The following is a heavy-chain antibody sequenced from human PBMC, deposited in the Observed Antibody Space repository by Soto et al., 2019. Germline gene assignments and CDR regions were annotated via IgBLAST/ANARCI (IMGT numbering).Heavy chain of an antibody. Sequence: GESLKISCKGSGYSFTIYWISWVRQMPGKGLEWMGRLDPSDSYTNYSPSFQGHVTTSADKSISTASLQWSSLKASDTAMYYCAREGARRYGSSSLYYYYGMDVWGQGTTVTVSS. CDR2: LDPSDSYT. V-gene: IGHV5-10-1*01. CDR1: GYSFTIYW. J-gene: IGHJ6*02. CDR3: AREGARRYGSSSLYYYYGMDV. D-gene: IGHD6-6*01.